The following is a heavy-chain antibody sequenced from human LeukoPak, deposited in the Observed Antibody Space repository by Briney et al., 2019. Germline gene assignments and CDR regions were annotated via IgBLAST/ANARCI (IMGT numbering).Heavy chain of an antibody. D-gene: IGHD3-16*01. CDR1: GYTFTGYF. CDR2: INCSRGDT. CDR3: ARDSLAESTWALDS. J-gene: IGHJ4*02. V-gene: IGHV1-2*02. Sequence: ASVKVSCKASGYTFTGYFIHWVRQAPGQGLEWMGWINCSRGDTKYAEKFQGRVTMSRDTSTSTVYMDLSGLTSDDTALYFCARDSLAESTWALDSWGQGTLVTVSS.